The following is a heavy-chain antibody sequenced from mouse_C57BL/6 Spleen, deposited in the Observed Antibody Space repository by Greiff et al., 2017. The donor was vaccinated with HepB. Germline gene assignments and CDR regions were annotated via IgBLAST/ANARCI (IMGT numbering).Heavy chain of an antibody. D-gene: IGHD3-1*01. CDR1: GYTFTSYW. J-gene: IGHJ2*01. CDR2: IDPSDSYT. V-gene: IGHV1-50*01. CDR3: ARSGR. Sequence: QVQLKQPGAELVKPGASVKLSCKASGYTFTSYWMQWVKQRPGQGLEWIGEIDPSDSYTNYNQKFKGKATLTVDTSSSTAYMQLSSLTSEDSAVYYCARSGRWGQGTTLTVSS.